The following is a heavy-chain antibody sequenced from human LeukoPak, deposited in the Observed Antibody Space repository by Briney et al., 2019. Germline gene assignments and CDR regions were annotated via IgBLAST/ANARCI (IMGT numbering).Heavy chain of an antibody. V-gene: IGHV4-34*01. D-gene: IGHD5-12*01. CDR3: ARGGGYSGYDLFYYYYYYGMDV. CDR2: INHSGST. Sequence: PSETLSLTCAGYGGSFSGYYWSWIRQPPGQGRDWIGEINHSGSTNYNPSLKSRVTISVDTSKNQFSLKLSSVTAADTAVYYCARGGGYSGYDLFYYYYYYGMDVWGQGTTVTVSS. J-gene: IGHJ6*02. CDR1: GGSFSGYY.